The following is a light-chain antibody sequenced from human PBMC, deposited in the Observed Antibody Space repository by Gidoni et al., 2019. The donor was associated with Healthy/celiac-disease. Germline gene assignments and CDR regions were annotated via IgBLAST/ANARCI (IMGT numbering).Light chain of an antibody. J-gene: IGKJ4*01. CDR3: KQYYRTLT. CDR2: WAS. CDR1: QSVLYSSNNKNY. V-gene: IGKV4-1*01. Sequence: DIVMTQSPDSLAVSLGARATINCKSSQSVLYSSNNKNYLSWYQQKPGQPPKLLIYWASTREAGVPDRFSGSGSGTDVTLTISSLQAEDVAVYYCKQYYRTLTFGGGTKVEIK.